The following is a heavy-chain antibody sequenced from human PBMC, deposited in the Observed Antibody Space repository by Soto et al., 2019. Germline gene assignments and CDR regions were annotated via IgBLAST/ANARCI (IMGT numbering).Heavy chain of an antibody. CDR3: ARLGGYYQSLDT. Sequence: PSATLSLTCTVSGGSISSGDYSWSWIRQPPGKGLEWIGYVYYTGTTTYSPSLKSRVTISVDTSMNQISLKLSSVTAADTAFYYCARLGGYYQSLDTWGQGTLVTVSS. V-gene: IGHV4-61*08. CDR1: GGSISSGDYS. J-gene: IGHJ5*02. CDR2: VYYTGTT. D-gene: IGHD3-22*01.